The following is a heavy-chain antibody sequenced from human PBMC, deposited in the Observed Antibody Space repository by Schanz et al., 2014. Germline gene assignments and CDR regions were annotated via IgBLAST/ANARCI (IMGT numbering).Heavy chain of an antibody. CDR1: GFAFSVYG. J-gene: IGHJ4*02. CDR2: IWSDGSTK. CDR3: ARDAADFYDRLTEEDY. Sequence: QVQMVESGGGVVQPGRSLRLSCAASGFAFSVYGMHWVRQAPGKGPEWVAVIWSDGSTKYYADSVKGRVTISRDNSKNTLYLHMNTLRSEDTAVYYCARDAADFYDRLTEEDYWGQGTLVTVSS. V-gene: IGHV3-33*01. D-gene: IGHD3-9*01.